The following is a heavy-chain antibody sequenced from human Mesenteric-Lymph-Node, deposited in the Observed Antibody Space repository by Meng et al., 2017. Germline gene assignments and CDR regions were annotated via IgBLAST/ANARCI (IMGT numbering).Heavy chain of an antibody. CDR1: GFTFRSFA. Sequence: EVQLLESGGGLVQPGGSLRFSCAASGFTFRSFAMTWVRQAPGKGLEWVSAISGSGGTTYYADAVKGRFTISRDNSKNTLFLQVNSLRAEDTAVYYCAKQALSPHFDYWGQGTLVTVSS. CDR2: ISGSGGTT. V-gene: IGHV3-23*01. CDR3: AKQALSPHFDY. J-gene: IGHJ4*02.